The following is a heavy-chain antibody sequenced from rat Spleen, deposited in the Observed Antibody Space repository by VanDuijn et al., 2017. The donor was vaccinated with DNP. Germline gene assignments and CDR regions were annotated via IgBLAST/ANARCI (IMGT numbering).Heavy chain of an antibody. CDR3: ARDTTGTYAMDA. V-gene: IGHV5-31*01. J-gene: IGHJ4*01. D-gene: IGHD1-7*01. CDR1: GFTFNNYW. CDR2: ITSSGGST. Sequence: EVQLVESGGDLVQPGRSLKLSCVASGFTFNNYWMTWIRQVPGKGLEWVASITSSGGSTDYPDSVKGRFTISRDNAKNTLYLQMNSLRSEDTATYYCARDTTGTYAMDAWGQGTSVTVSS.